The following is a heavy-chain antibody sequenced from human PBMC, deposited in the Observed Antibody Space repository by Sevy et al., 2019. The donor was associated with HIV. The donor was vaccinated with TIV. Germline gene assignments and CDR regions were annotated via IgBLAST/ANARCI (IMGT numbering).Heavy chain of an antibody. V-gene: IGHV3-21*01. CDR1: GFTFSSYS. CDR3: ARDLTYYYDSSGYGFFDY. J-gene: IGHJ4*02. D-gene: IGHD3-22*01. Sequence: GGSLRLSCAASGFTFSSYSMNWVRQAPGKGLEWVSSISSSSSYIYYEDSVKGRFTISRDNAKNSLYLQMNSLRAEDTAVYYCARDLTYYYDSSGYGFFDYWGQGPLVTVSS. CDR2: ISSSSSYI.